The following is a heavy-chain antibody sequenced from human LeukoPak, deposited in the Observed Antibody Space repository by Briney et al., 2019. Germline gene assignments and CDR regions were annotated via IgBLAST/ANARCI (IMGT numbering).Heavy chain of an antibody. V-gene: IGHV3-21*03. D-gene: IGHD3-10*01. CDR1: GFTLSYYG. J-gene: IGHJ5*02. CDR3: ARESGITMLRGAHTP. Sequence: GGSLRLSCAVSGFTLSYYGMNWVRQAPGKGLEWVSYIGSSGSTVYYADSVKGRFTISRDNAKNSLYLQMNNLRAEDTAVYYCARESGITMLRGAHTPWGQGILVTVSS. CDR2: IGSSGSTV.